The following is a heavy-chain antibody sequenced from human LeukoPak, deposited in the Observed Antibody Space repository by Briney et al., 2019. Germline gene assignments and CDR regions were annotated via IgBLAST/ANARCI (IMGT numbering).Heavy chain of an antibody. CDR1: GGSISSSNW. Sequence: SGTLSLTCAVSGGSISSSNWWSWVRQPPGQGLEWIGEIYHSGSTNYNPSLKSRVTISVDKSKNQFSLKLSSVTAADTAVYYCARRARGGVRGVSFERWGQGTLVTVSS. D-gene: IGHD3-10*01. CDR3: ARRARGGVRGVSFER. V-gene: IGHV4-4*02. J-gene: IGHJ4*02. CDR2: IYHSGST.